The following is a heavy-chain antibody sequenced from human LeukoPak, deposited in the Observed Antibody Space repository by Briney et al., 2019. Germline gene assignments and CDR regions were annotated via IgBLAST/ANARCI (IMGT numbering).Heavy chain of an antibody. D-gene: IGHD1-1*01. Sequence: GGSLRLSCAASGFTFSSYAMSWVRQAPGKGLEWVSAISGSGGSTYYADSVKGRFTISRDNSKNSLYLQMNSLRAEDTAVYYCASNLIKVLHAFDIWGQGTMVTVSS. CDR2: ISGSGGST. CDR3: ASNLIKVLHAFDI. J-gene: IGHJ3*02. CDR1: GFTFSSYA. V-gene: IGHV3-23*01.